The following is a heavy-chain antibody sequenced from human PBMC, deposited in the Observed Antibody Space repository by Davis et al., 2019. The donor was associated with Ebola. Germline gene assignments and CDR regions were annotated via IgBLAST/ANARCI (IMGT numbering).Heavy chain of an antibody. CDR3: ARETTVTSFWFDP. CDR2: IIPIFGTA. CDR1: AGTFSSYA. D-gene: IGHD4-17*01. Sequence: SVKVSCKASAGTFSSYAISWVRQAPGQGLEWMGGIIPIFGTANYAQKFQGRVTITADKSTSTAYMELSSLRSEDTAVYYCARETTVTSFWFDPWGQGTLVTVSS. V-gene: IGHV1-69*06. J-gene: IGHJ5*02.